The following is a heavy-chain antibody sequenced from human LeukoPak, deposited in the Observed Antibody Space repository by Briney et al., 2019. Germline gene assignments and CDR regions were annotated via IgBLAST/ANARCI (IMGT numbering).Heavy chain of an antibody. CDR3: ALGATTNDDAFDI. Sequence: SETLSLTCTVSGGSISSSSYYWGWIRQPPGKGLEWIGSIYYSGSTYYNPSLKSRVTISVDTSKNQFSLKLSSVTAADTAVYYCALGATTNDDAFDIWGQGTMVTVSS. CDR2: IYYSGST. V-gene: IGHV4-39*01. J-gene: IGHJ3*02. D-gene: IGHD1-26*01. CDR1: GGSISSSSYY.